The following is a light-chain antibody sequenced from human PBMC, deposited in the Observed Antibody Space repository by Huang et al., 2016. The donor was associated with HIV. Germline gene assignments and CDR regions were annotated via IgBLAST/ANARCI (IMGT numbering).Light chain of an antibody. Sequence: DIQMTQSPSSLSASVGDRVTITCRASQGIANYLAWYQQKPGNVPKLRIYAASTFQSGVPSRFSGSGYGTDFTLTISSLQPEDVATYYCQKYHSAPFTFGPGTKVDIK. CDR2: AAS. CDR3: QKYHSAPFT. J-gene: IGKJ3*01. CDR1: QGIANY. V-gene: IGKV1-27*01.